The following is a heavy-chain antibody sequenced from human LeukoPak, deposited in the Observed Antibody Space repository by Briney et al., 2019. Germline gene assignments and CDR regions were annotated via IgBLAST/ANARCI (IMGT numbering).Heavy chain of an antibody. CDR1: SGSITNTSYF. J-gene: IGHJ4*02. CDR3: ARHVIDTSGYYLDYFDY. D-gene: IGHD3-22*01. CDR2: IYYSGST. Sequence: SETLSLTCTVSSGSITNTSYFWDLIRQPPGKGLEWIGTIYYSGSTYYNPSLKSRVTISVDTSKNQFSLRLSSVTAADTAVYYCARHVIDTSGYYLDYFDYWGQGTLVTVSS. V-gene: IGHV4-39*01.